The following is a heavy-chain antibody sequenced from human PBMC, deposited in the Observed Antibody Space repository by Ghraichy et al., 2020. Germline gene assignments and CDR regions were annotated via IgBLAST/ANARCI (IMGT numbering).Heavy chain of an antibody. CDR2: INPNSGGT. CDR1: GYTFTGYY. Sequence: ASVKVSCKASGYTFTGYYMHWVRQAPGQGLEWMGWINPNSGGTNYAQKFQGRVTMTRDTSISTAYMELSRLRSDDTAVYYCARDAMSGYHPSDWFDPWGQGTLVTVSS. V-gene: IGHV1-2*02. J-gene: IGHJ5*02. CDR3: ARDAMSGYHPSDWFDP. D-gene: IGHD3-3*01.